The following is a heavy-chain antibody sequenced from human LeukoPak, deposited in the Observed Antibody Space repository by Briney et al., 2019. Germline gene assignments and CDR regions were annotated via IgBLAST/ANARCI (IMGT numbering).Heavy chain of an antibody. Sequence: GGSLRLSCAASGFGLSSYEMNWVRQAPGKGLEWVANIKQDGSEKYYVDSVKGRFTISRDNAKNSLYLQMNSLRAEDTALYYCARDTPYSSSWQSYYGMDVWGQGTTVTVSS. V-gene: IGHV3-7*01. CDR1: GFGLSSYE. J-gene: IGHJ6*02. CDR3: ARDTPYSSSWQSYYGMDV. D-gene: IGHD6-13*01. CDR2: IKQDGSEK.